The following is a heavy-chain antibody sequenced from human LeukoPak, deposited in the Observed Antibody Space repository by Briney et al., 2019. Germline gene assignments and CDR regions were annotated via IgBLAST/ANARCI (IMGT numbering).Heavy chain of an antibody. D-gene: IGHD3-3*01. CDR1: GGSISSSSYY. Sequence: SETLSLTCTVSGGSISSSSYYWGWLRQPPGQGLEWIGSIYYSGSTYYNPSLKRRVTTSVDTSKNQFSLKLSSVTAADTAVYYCAQSRYYDFWSGYYLGNNWFDPWGQGTLVTVSS. CDR2: IYYSGST. V-gene: IGHV4-39*01. CDR3: AQSRYYDFWSGYYLGNNWFDP. J-gene: IGHJ5*02.